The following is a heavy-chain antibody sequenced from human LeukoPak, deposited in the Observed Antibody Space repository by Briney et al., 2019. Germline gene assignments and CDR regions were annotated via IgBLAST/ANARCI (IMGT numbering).Heavy chain of an antibody. D-gene: IGHD5-12*01. CDR3: AKALFMVATSSYYYGMDV. CDR1: GFTFDDYA. CDR2: ISWNSGSI. Sequence: GGSLRLSCAASGFTFDDYAMHWVRQAPGKGLEWVSGISWNSGSIGYADSVKGRFTISRDNSKNTLYLQMNSLRAEDTAVYYCAKALFMVATSSYYYGMDVWGQGTTVTVSS. J-gene: IGHJ6*02. V-gene: IGHV3-9*01.